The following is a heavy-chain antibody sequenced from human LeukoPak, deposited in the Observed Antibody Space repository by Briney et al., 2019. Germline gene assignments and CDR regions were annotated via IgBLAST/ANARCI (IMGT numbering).Heavy chain of an antibody. CDR2: INPNSGGT. J-gene: IGHJ4*02. Sequence: ASVKVSCKASGYTFIYYYIYWVRQAPGQGLEWMGWINPNSGGTNYAQKFQGRVTMTRDTSITTAYMELSRLRPDDTAVYYCAREGYCSGGNCPVEHWGQGTLVTVSS. CDR1: GYTFIYYY. CDR3: AREGYCSGGNCPVEH. D-gene: IGHD2-15*01. V-gene: IGHV1-2*02.